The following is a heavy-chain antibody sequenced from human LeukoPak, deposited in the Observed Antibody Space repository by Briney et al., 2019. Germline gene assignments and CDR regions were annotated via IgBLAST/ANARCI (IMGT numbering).Heavy chain of an antibody. CDR2: IYYSGST. CDR3: ASYLSGGTSGTYYYYGMDV. CDR1: GFTFSSYA. J-gene: IGHJ6*02. V-gene: IGHV4-39*01. D-gene: IGHD2-15*01. Sequence: GSLRLSCAASGFTFSSYAMSWIRQPPGKGLEWIGSIYYSGSTYYNPSLKSRVTISVDTSKNQFSLKLSSVTAADTAVYYCASYLSGGTSGTYYYYGMDVWGQGTTVTVSS.